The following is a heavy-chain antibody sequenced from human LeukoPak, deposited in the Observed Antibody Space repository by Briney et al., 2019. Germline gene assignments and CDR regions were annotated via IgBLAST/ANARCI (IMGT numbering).Heavy chain of an antibody. CDR1: GFTFSSYW. CDR2: IKQDGSEI. Sequence: PGGSLRLSCAASGFTFSSYWMSWVRQAPGKGLEWVANIKQDGSEIYYVDSVKGRFTISRDNAKNSVYLEMNSLRADDTAMYYCARDLDVLLGEIYFDALDIWGQGTMVTVSS. CDR3: ARDLDVLLGEIYFDALDI. V-gene: IGHV3-7*01. J-gene: IGHJ3*02. D-gene: IGHD2-8*02.